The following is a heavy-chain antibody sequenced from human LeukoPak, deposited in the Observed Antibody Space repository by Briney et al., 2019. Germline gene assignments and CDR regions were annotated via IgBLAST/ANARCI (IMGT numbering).Heavy chain of an antibody. J-gene: IGHJ4*02. CDR1: GFSFSGHW. CDR2: ISPTGSTT. CDR3: ARGPSSNWSGLDF. D-gene: IGHD6-13*01. V-gene: IGHV3-74*01. Sequence: GGSLRLSCAASGFSFSGHWMHWARQLPGKGLVWVSRISPTGSTTSYADSVKGRFTVSRDNAKNTLYLQVNNLRAEDTAVYYCARGPSSNWSGLDFWGQGALLTVSS.